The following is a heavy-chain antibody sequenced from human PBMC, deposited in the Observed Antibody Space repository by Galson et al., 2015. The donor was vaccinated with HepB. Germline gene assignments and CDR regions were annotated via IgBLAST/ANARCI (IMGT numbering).Heavy chain of an antibody. J-gene: IGHJ2*01. CDR2: IGGYDDTA. CDR1: GFTLNNYA. V-gene: IGHV3-23*01. CDR3: AKEIHDFNVLYWYFDL. D-gene: IGHD2-21*02. Sequence: SLRLSCAASGFTLNNYAMSWVRQAPGKGLEWVSAIGGYDDTAFHADSVEGRFTISKDNSTNTLYLQMNSLRAEDTAVYYCAKEIHDFNVLYWYFDLWGRGTLVTVSS.